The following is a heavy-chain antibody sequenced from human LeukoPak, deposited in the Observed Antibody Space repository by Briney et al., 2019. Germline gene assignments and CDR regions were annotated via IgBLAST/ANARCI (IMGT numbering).Heavy chain of an antibody. CDR2: INGDGSTT. CDR1: GFSFSSCW. Sequence: GGSLRLSCAASGFSFSSCWMHWVRQVPGKGLVWVSRINGDGSTTNYADSVKGRFTISRDNPKNTLFLQMNSLRAEDTAVYYCARDYYYGMDVWGQGTTITVSS. V-gene: IGHV3-74*01. J-gene: IGHJ6*02. CDR3: ARDYYYGMDV.